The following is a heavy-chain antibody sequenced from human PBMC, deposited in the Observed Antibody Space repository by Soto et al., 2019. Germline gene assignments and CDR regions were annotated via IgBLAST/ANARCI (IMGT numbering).Heavy chain of an antibody. CDR3: ARGGSGWKALNWFDP. J-gene: IGHJ5*02. V-gene: IGHV4-31*11. Sequence: SETLSLTCAVSGASIDNNGYSWTWIRQHPGKGLEWIGTNNNRADTYYNPSLKSRLTISLDTSQNRFSLRLNAVTAADTAIYYCARGGSGWKALNWFDPWGQGIMVTVSS. D-gene: IGHD6-19*01. CDR1: GASIDNNGYS. CDR2: NNNRADT.